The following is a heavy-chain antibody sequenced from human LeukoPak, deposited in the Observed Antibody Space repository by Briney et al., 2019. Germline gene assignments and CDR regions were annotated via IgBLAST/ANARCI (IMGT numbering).Heavy chain of an antibody. D-gene: IGHD4-11*01. CDR1: GYTFTSYD. J-gene: IGHJ4*02. CDR3: ARLVTTTGYFDY. Sequence: ASVKVSCKASGYTFTSYDINWVRQATGQGLEWMGWMNPNSGNTGYAQKFQGRVTMTRDMSTSTVYMELSSLRSEDTAVYYCARLVTTTGYFDYWGQGTLVTVSS. CDR2: MNPNSGNT. V-gene: IGHV1-8*02.